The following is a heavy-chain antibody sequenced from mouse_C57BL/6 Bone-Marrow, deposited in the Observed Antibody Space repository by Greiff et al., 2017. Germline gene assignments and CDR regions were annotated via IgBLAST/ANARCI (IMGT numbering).Heavy chain of an antibody. CDR3: TRAYYCFAY. CDR1: GYTFTDYE. D-gene: IGHD2-10*01. J-gene: IGHJ3*01. CDR2: IDPETGGT. V-gene: IGHV1-15*01. Sequence: QVQLKESGAELVRPGASVTLSCKASGYTFTDYEMHWVKQTPVHGLEWIGAIDPETGGTAYNQKFKGKAILTADKSSSTAYMELRSLTSEDSAVYYCTRAYYCFAYWGQGTLVTVSA.